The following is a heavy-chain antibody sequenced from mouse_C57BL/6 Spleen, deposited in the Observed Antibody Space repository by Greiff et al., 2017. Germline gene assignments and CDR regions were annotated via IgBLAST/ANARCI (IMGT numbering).Heavy chain of an antibody. CDR2: INPNYGTT. CDR1: GYSFTDYN. CDR3: ARREGDYGSFYFDY. D-gene: IGHD1-1*01. Sequence: EVKLVESGPELVKPGASVKISCKASGYSFTDYNMNWVKQSNGKSLEWIGVINPNYGTTSYNQKFKGKATLTVDQSSSTAYMQLNSLTSEDSAVYYCARREGDYGSFYFDYWGQGTTLTVSS. V-gene: IGHV1-39*01. J-gene: IGHJ2*01.